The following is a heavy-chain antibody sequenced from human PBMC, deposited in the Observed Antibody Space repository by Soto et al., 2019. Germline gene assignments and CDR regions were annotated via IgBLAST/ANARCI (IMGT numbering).Heavy chain of an antibody. D-gene: IGHD3-22*01. J-gene: IGHJ3*02. CDR3: TPRVVVINYRFRDAFDI. CDR1: GFTFSNAW. V-gene: IGHV3-15*07. CDR2: IKSKTDGGTT. Sequence: TGGSLRLSCAASGFTFSNAWMNWVRQAPGKGLEWVGRIKSKTDGGTTDYAAPVKGRFTISRDDSKNTLYLQMNSLKTEDTAVYYCTPRVVVINYRFRDAFDIWGQGTMVTVSS.